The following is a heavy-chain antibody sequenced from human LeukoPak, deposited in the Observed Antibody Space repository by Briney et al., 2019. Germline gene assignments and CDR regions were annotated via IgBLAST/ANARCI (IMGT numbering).Heavy chain of an antibody. D-gene: IGHD3-16*02. CDR2: ITGSGGGT. CDR1: GFTFGDYT. Sequence: GRSLRLSCTASGFTFGDYTMHWVRQAPGKGLEWVSSITGSGGGTYYVDSVKGRFAISRGNSKSTLYLQMDSLRAEDTAVYYCARGTGSYRAYYFDYWGQGTLVTVSS. V-gene: IGHV3-23*01. CDR3: ARGTGSYRAYYFDY. J-gene: IGHJ4*02.